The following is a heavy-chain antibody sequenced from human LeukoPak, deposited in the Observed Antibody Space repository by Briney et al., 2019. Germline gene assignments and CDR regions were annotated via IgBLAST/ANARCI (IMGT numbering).Heavy chain of an antibody. J-gene: IGHJ6*03. Sequence: SGGSLRLSCAASGFTFSSYGMHWVRQAPGKGLEWVAFIRYDGSNKYYADSVKGRFTISRDNFKNTLYLQMNSLRAEDTAVYYCAKKSRGYYYYMDVWGKGTTVTVSS. CDR1: GFTFSSYG. CDR3: AKKSRGYYYYMDV. D-gene: IGHD5-24*01. V-gene: IGHV3-30*02. CDR2: IRYDGSNK.